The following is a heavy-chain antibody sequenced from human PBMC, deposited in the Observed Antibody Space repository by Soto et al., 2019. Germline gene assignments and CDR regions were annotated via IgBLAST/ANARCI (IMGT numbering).Heavy chain of an antibody. Sequence: QVQLQESAPGLVKPSETLSLTCTVSGGSISSYYWSWIRQPPGKGLEWIGYIYYSGSTNYNPSLRSRVTISVDTSKNQCSLKLSSVTAADTAVYYCARGFKRWLPSYWGQGTLVTVSS. D-gene: IGHD5-12*01. CDR3: ARGFKRWLPSY. CDR2: IYYSGST. CDR1: GGSISSYY. J-gene: IGHJ4*02. V-gene: IGHV4-59*01.